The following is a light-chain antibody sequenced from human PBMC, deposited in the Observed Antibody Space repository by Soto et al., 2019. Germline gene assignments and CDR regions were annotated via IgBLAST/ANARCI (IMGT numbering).Light chain of an antibody. CDR2: EDN. CDR1: SGSIASNS. V-gene: IGLV6-57*04. CDR3: QSYDSSLSGFYV. Sequence: NFMLTQPHSVSESPGKTVTISCTRSSGSIASNSVQWYQQRPGNAPTPVIYEDNQRPSGVPDRFSGSTDGSSNSASLTISGLQTEDEADYYCQSYDSSLSGFYVFGTGTKLTVL. J-gene: IGLJ1*01.